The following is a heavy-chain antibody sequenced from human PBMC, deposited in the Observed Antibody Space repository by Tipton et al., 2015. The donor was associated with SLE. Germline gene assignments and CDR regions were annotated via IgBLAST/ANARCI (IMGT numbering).Heavy chain of an antibody. CDR1: GGSISSGGYY. J-gene: IGHJ4*02. CDR2: IYYSGGA. V-gene: IGHV4-31*02. Sequence: LRLSCTVSGGSISSGGYYWSWIRQQPGKGLGWIVYIYYSGGAYSNPSLKSRGTISVDTSKNQFSLKLSSVTAADTAVYYCARAPGAYCGGDCYSHFDYWGQGTLVTVSS. D-gene: IGHD2-21*01. CDR3: ARAPGAYCGGDCYSHFDY.